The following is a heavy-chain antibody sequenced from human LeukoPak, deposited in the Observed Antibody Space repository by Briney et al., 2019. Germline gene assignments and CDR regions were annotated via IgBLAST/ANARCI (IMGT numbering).Heavy chain of an antibody. Sequence: PSETLSLTCTVSGGSISSYYWTWIRQPPGKGLQWIGYISYSGSTNYNPSLKSRVTASLDTSKKQFSLKVRSVTAADTAVYYCASWDNWNNLGYWGQGTLVTVSS. V-gene: IGHV4-59*01. J-gene: IGHJ4*02. D-gene: IGHD1/OR15-1a*01. CDR3: ASWDNWNNLGY. CDR1: GGSISSYY. CDR2: ISYSGST.